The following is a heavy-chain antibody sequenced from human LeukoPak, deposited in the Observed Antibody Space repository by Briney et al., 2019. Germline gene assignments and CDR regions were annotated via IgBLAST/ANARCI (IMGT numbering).Heavy chain of an antibody. Sequence: GRALRLSCATSGFTFSTYGMHWVRQAPGKGLEWVAVISYDGSNKYYADSVKGRFTISRDNSKNTLYLQMNSLRAEDTAVYYCATGTLGYCSGGSCYYVAFDIWGQGTMVTVSS. D-gene: IGHD2-15*01. CDR1: GFTFSTYG. CDR2: ISYDGSNK. J-gene: IGHJ3*02. CDR3: ATGTLGYCSGGSCYYVAFDI. V-gene: IGHV3-30*03.